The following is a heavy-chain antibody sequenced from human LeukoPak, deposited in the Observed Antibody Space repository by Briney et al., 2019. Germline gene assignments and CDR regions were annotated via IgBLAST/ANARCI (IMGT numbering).Heavy chain of an antibody. Sequence: GGSLRLSCAASGFTFSDYYMSWIRQAPGKGLEWVSYISSSGSTIYYADSVKGRFTISRDNAKNSLYLQMNSLRAEDTAVYYCARGLGYCSSTSCYVYYYYGMDVWGQGTTVTVSS. V-gene: IGHV3-11*01. D-gene: IGHD2-2*01. CDR1: GFTFSDYY. CDR2: ISSSGSTI. J-gene: IGHJ6*02. CDR3: ARGLGYCSSTSCYVYYYYGMDV.